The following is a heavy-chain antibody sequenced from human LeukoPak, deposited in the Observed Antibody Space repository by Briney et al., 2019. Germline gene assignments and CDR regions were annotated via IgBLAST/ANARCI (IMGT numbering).Heavy chain of an antibody. J-gene: IGHJ3*02. D-gene: IGHD3-22*01. V-gene: IGHV3-30*02. CDR3: AKDWSTYYYDSSGFLDI. CDR2: IWYGGSNK. CDR1: GFTFSSYG. Sequence: PGGSLRLSCAASGFTFSSYGMHWVRQAPGKGLEWVAVIWYGGSNKYYADSVKGRFTISRDNSKNTLYLQMNSLRAEDTAVYYCAKDWSTYYYDSSGFLDIWGQGTMVTVSS.